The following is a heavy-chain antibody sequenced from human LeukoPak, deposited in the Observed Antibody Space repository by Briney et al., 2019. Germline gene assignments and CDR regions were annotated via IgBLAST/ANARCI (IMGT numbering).Heavy chain of an antibody. J-gene: IGHJ6*03. Sequence: SETLSLTCTVSGGSISSYYWSWIRQPPGKGLEWIGYIYYSGSTNYNPSLKSRVTMSVDTSKNQFSLKLSSVTAADTAVYYCARDLRRRVIAIGYGPREYYYYMDVWGKGTTVTIS. CDR2: IYYSGST. CDR1: GGSISSYY. V-gene: IGHV4-59*12. D-gene: IGHD2-21*01. CDR3: ARDLRRRVIAIGYGPREYYYYMDV.